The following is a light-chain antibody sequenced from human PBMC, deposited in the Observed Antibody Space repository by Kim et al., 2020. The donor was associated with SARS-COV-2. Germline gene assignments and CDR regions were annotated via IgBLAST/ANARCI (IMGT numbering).Light chain of an antibody. CDR3: QRYNSYSLS. J-gene: IGKJ4*01. CDR1: QSISSW. V-gene: IGKV1-5*03. CDR2: KAS. Sequence: ASVGARFTIPCRASQSISSWLAWYQQKPGKAPHLLFYKASRFESGLPSMFSGSGSGTEFTLTISSLQRDDFAADYSQRYNSYSLSFGGRTKVDIK.